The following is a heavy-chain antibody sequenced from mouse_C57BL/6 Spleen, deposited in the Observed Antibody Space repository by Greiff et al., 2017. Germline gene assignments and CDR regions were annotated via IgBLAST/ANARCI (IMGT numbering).Heavy chain of an antibody. Sequence: EVHLVESGAELVRPGASVKLSCTASGFNIKDDYMHWVKQRPEQGLEWIGWIDPENGDTEYASKFQGKATITADTSSNTAYLQLSSLTSEDTAVYYCTEGYGSYYYAMDYWGQGTSVTVSS. D-gene: IGHD1-2*01. CDR3: TEGYGSYYYAMDY. CDR2: IDPENGDT. V-gene: IGHV14-4*01. CDR1: GFNIKDDY. J-gene: IGHJ4*01.